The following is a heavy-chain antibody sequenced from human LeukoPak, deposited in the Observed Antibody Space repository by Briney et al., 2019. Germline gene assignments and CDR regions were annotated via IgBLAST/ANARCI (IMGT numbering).Heavy chain of an antibody. V-gene: IGHV3-66*01. J-gene: IGHJ4*02. CDR1: GFTGHTNY. D-gene: IGHD6-13*01. CDR2: IYSGGTT. CDR3: ARDRGGSRSDC. Sequence: GVSLRLFCAACGFTGHTNYMSWVRQARGKALVGGTVIYSGGTTYYADSVKGRFTISRDNSKNTLYLQMNSLRAEDTAVYYCARDRGGSRSDCWGQGTLVTASS.